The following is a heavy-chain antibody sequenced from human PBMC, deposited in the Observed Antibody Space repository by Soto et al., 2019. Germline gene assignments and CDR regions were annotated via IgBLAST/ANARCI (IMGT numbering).Heavy chain of an antibody. CDR3: ARDPRGSWYSGWYFDL. D-gene: IGHD6-13*01. J-gene: IGHJ2*01. Sequence: ASVKVSCKASGYTVTSYAMHWVRQAPGQRLEWMGWINAGNGNTKYSKKFQGRVTITRDTSASTAYMELSSLRSEDTAVYYCARDPRGSWYSGWYFDLWGRGTLVTVSS. V-gene: IGHV1-3*01. CDR2: INAGNGNT. CDR1: GYTVTSYA.